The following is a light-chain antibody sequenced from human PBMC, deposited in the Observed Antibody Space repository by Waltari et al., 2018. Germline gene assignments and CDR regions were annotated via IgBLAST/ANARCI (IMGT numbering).Light chain of an antibody. Sequence: DIQLTQSPSSLSASVGARVTINCRACQDINGALAWFQHQPGKAPKTLIYDISTRQSGVPSRFGGSGSGTDFTLTIDSLQPDDFATYYCQHYYYYPFTFGGGTKVEVK. CDR3: QHYYYYPFT. V-gene: IGKV1-16*01. CDR1: QDINGA. CDR2: DIS. J-gene: IGKJ4*01.